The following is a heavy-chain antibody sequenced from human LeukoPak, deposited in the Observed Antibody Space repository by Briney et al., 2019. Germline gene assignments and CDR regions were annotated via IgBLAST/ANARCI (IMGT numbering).Heavy chain of an antibody. D-gene: IGHD5-18*01. V-gene: IGHV3-11*01. CDR3: ARGLRGYSYGYDY. Sequence: GGSLRLSCAASGFNFSDYYMSWIRQAPGKGLECVSYITSSGSTIHYADSVKGRFTVSRDNAKNSLYLQMNSLRAEDTAVYYCARGLRGYSYGYDYWGQGTLVTVSS. CDR1: GFNFSDYY. CDR2: ITSSGSTI. J-gene: IGHJ4*02.